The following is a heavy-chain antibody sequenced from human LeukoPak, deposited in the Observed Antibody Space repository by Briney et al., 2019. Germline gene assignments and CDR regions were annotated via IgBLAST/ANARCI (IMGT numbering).Heavy chain of an antibody. CDR1: GFTFSDYY. V-gene: IGHV3-11*04. CDR2: ISSGRGRSTI. Sequence: GGSLRLSCAASGFTFSDYYMSWIRQAPGKGLEWLSYISSGRGRSTIYYADSVKGRFSISRDNAKNILYLHINSLRAEDTAVYYCARDLKVEDHSGSSAFDYWGKGTLVTVSS. J-gene: IGHJ4*02. D-gene: IGHD3-22*01. CDR3: ARDLKVEDHSGSSAFDY.